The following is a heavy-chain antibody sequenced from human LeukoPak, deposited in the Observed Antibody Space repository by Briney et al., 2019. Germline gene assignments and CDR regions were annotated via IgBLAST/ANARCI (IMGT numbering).Heavy chain of an antibody. D-gene: IGHD5-12*01. CDR2: ISYDGGNK. CDR3: AKYRRVATTKHYYYYGMDV. Sequence: GKSLRLSCAASGFTFTSYGMHWVRQAPGKGLEWVALISYDGGNKYYADCVKGRFTISRDNSKNTLYLQMNSLRAEDTAVYYCAKYRRVATTKHYYYYGMDVWGQGTTVTVSS. J-gene: IGHJ6*02. CDR1: GFTFTSYG. V-gene: IGHV3-30*18.